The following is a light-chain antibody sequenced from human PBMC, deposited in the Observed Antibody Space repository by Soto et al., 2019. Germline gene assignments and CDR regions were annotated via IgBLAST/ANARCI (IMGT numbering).Light chain of an antibody. CDR2: AAS. Sequence: EIVLPQSPSPLSLSPGERSTLSCMASQSVSRYFACYQQPPGHAPCLLIYAASYRATGIPARFSGSGSVTDFTLTISRLEPEDFALYYCQQRSNWITFGQGTRLEIK. V-gene: IGKV3-11*01. J-gene: IGKJ5*01. CDR3: QQRSNWIT. CDR1: QSVSRY.